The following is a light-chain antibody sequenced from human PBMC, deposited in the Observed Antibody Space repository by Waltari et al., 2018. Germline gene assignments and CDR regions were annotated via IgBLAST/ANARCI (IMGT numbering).Light chain of an antibody. CDR3: QSWGTGTVE. Sequence: QLVLTQSPSASASPGASVKHTGTLSSGHSSYANSWHQRQPEKGPRFLIKLNSAGSHTKGDGSPDRFSGSRSGAERDLAISSRQSEDEADYCGQSWGTGTVEFGGGTKLTVL. CDR2: LNSAGSH. V-gene: IGLV4-69*01. J-gene: IGLJ2*01. CDR1: SGHSSYA.